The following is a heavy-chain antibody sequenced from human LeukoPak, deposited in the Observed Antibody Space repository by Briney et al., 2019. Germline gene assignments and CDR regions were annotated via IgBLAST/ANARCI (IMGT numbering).Heavy chain of an antibody. V-gene: IGHV3-21*01. CDR1: GFTVSSNY. Sequence: GGSLRLSCAASGFTVSSNYMNWVRQAPGKGLEWVSSISSSSSYIYYADSVKGRFTISRENAKNSLYLQMNSLRAEDTAVYYCARANSSGWYWGQGTLVTVSS. D-gene: IGHD6-19*01. CDR2: ISSSSSYI. J-gene: IGHJ4*02. CDR3: ARANSSGWY.